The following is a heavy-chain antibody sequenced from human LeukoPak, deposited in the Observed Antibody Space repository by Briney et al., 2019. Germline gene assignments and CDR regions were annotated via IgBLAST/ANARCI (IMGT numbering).Heavy chain of an antibody. J-gene: IGHJ6*02. Sequence: GGSLRLSCAASGFTVSSNYMSWVRQAPGKGLEWLANIKQDGSEKYYVDSVKGRFTISRDNAKNSLYLQMNSLRAEDTAVYYCARASHGLDVWGRGTTVTVSS. D-gene: IGHD5-24*01. CDR2: IKQDGSEK. CDR3: ARASHGLDV. CDR1: GFTVSSNY. V-gene: IGHV3-7*03.